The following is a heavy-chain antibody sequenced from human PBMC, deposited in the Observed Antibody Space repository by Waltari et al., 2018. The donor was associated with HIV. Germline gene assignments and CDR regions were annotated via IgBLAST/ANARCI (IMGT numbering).Heavy chain of an antibody. J-gene: IGHJ4*02. CDR3: ASLPSDGSRPPSDS. D-gene: IGHD3-10*01. CDR2: IVPIFPTI. Sequence: QGLQYMGAIVPIFPTINYSQKFQVRLTIPVDNSMTSFYMELRSLRSEDTAVYYWASLPSDGSRPPSDSWGQGTLVTVSS. V-gene: IGHV1-69*06.